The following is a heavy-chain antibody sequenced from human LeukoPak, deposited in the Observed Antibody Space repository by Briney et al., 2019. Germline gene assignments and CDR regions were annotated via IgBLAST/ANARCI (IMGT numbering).Heavy chain of an antibody. J-gene: IGHJ4*02. V-gene: IGHV1-8*02. CDR1: GGTFSSYA. Sequence: ASVKVSCKASGGTFSSYAISWVRQAPGQGLEGMGWMNPNSGNTGYAQKFQGRVTMTRNTSISTAYMELSSLRSEDTAVYYCARGYCSSTSCYLFDYWGQGTLVTVSS. D-gene: IGHD2-2*01. CDR2: MNPNSGNT. CDR3: ARGYCSSTSCYLFDY.